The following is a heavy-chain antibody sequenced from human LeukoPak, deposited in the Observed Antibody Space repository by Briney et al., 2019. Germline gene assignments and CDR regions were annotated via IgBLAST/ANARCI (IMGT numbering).Heavy chain of an antibody. D-gene: IGHD6-13*01. CDR1: GFSVSNNY. J-gene: IGHJ4*02. CDR3: ARDPPGIAASGTYY. V-gene: IGHV3-53*01. CDR2: IYSRGGT. Sequence: SGGSLRLSCAVSGFSVSNNYMNWVRQAPGKGLEWVSLIYSRGGTSYGDSVKGRFTISRDSSKNTLFLQMNSLRVEDTAVYYCARDPPGIAASGTYYWGQGTLVTVSS.